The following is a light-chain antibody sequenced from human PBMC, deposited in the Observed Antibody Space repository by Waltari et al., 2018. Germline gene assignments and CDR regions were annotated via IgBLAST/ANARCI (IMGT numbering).Light chain of an antibody. CDR3: MQARQTPWT. CDR2: LFA. J-gene: IGKJ1*01. CDR1: QSLLHSSGNTF. Sequence: EIVMTQSPLSLPVPPGEPSSISCRSSQSLLHSSGNTFLDWYVHKPGQAPQLLIYLFANRAAGVPDRFRGSGSGTDFTLKISRVEAEDVGLYYCMQARQTPWTFGQGTKVEIK. V-gene: IGKV2-28*01.